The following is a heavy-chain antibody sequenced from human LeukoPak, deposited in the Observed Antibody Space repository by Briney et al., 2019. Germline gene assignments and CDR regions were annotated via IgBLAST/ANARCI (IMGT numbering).Heavy chain of an antibody. CDR2: IHSGGST. Sequence: PGGSLRLSCAASGFTVSSNYMSWVRPAPGEGLEWVSVIHSGGSTYYADSVKGRFTISRDNSKNTLYLQMNSLRAEDTAVYYCARDPRIAVAGKRYYYYGMDVWGQGTTVTVSS. CDR1: GFTVSSNY. CDR3: ARDPRIAVAGKRYYYYGMDV. J-gene: IGHJ6*02. V-gene: IGHV3-66*01. D-gene: IGHD6-19*01.